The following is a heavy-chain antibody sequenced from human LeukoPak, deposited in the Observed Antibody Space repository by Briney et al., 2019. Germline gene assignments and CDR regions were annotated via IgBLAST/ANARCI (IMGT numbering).Heavy chain of an antibody. J-gene: IGHJ4*02. CDR3: AKTRGYGSGTYTK. CDR2: INHSGVS. CDR1: GESLSGYF. D-gene: IGHD3-10*01. V-gene: IGHV4-34*01. Sequence: SETLSLTCAVYGESLSGYFWTWIRQPPGKGLEWIGEINHSGVSNYNPSLKSRVTIPVDTSKNQFSLKLSSVTAADTAVYFCAKTRGYGSGTYTKWGQGTLVTVSS.